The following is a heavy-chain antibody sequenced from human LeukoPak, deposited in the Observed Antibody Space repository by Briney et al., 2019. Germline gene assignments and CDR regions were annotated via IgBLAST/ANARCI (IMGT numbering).Heavy chain of an antibody. Sequence: GGSLRLSCAVSGFTFSSYAMSWVRQAPGKGLEWVSAITGSSGNTYYADSVKGRFTISRDNSKNTLYLQMNSLRAEDTAVYFCANGCNSTSCHNFDYWGQGTLVTVSS. CDR3: ANGCNSTSCHNFDY. D-gene: IGHD2-2*01. CDR1: GFTFSSYA. V-gene: IGHV3-23*01. J-gene: IGHJ4*02. CDR2: ITGSSGNT.